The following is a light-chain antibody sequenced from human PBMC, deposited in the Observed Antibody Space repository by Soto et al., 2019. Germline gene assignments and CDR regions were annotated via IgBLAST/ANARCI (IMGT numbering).Light chain of an antibody. CDR1: KNIDVY. CDR2: DAS. V-gene: IGKV3-11*01. J-gene: IGKJ4*01. Sequence: EIVLTQSPATLSSSPGERATLSCRASKNIDVYLDWLQQKPGQAPRLLIYDASNRATGIPARFSGSGSGTDFTLTISSLEPEDFAVYYCQQRSNWPLTFGGGTKVDIK. CDR3: QQRSNWPLT.